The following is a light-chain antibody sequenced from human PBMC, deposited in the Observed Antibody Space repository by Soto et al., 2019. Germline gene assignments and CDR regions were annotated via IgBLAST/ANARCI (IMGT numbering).Light chain of an antibody. V-gene: IGLV1-40*01. CDR2: DNT. CDR3: QSYDTSLSGYV. Sequence: QSVLTQPPSVSGAPGQRVTISCSGSSSNIGAGYDVHWYQQLPGTAPKLLIYDNTNRPSGVHDRFSGSKSGTSASLAITGLQVDDEADYYCQSYDTSLSGYVFGPGTKLTVL. CDR1: SSNIGAGYD. J-gene: IGLJ1*01.